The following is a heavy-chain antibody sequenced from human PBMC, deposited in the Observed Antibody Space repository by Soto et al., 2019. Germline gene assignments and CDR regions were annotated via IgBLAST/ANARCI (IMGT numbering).Heavy chain of an antibody. D-gene: IGHD6-6*01. J-gene: IGHJ3*01. CDR3: ATLEARPESWAFDF. CDR1: GFTFSSYG. Sequence: GGSLRLSCAASGFTFSSYGMHWVRQAPGKGLEWVAVISYDGSNKYYADSVKGRFTISRDNSKNTLYLQMNSLRAEDTAVYYCATLEARPESWAFDFWGQGTMVTVSS. CDR2: ISYDGSNK. V-gene: IGHV3-30*03.